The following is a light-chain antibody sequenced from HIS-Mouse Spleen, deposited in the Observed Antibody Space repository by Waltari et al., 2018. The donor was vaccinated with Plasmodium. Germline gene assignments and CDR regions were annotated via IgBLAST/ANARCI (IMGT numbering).Light chain of an antibody. CDR3: QAWDSSTAWV. J-gene: IGLJ2*01. Sequence: SYELTQPPSVSVSPGQTASITCSGDKLGDKYAWWYQQKPGQSPVLVIYQGSKRPSGIPERFSGSNSGNTATLTISGTQAMDEADYYCQAWDSSTAWVFGGGTKLTVL. V-gene: IGLV3-1*01. CDR1: KLGDKY. CDR2: QGS.